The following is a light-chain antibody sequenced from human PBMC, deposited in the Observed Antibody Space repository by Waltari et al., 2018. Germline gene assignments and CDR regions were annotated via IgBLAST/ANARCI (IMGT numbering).Light chain of an antibody. V-gene: IGLV2-23*02. CDR1: SSDVGSYNL. CDR2: EVS. J-gene: IGLJ3*02. Sequence: QSALTQPASVSGSPGQSITISCTGTSSDVGSYNLVSWYQQHPGKAPKLMIYEVSKRPAGVSNRFSGSKSGNTASLTISGLQAEDEADHYCCSYAGSSCWVFGGGTKLTVL. CDR3: CSYAGSSCWV.